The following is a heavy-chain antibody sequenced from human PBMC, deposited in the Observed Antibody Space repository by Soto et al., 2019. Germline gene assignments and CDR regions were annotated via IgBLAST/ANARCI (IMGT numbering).Heavy chain of an antibody. D-gene: IGHD6-25*01. CDR2: IYYTGNT. CDR1: GGSINSCDSY. V-gene: IGHV4-31*03. Sequence: SETLSLTCSVSGGSINSCDSYCNWIRQNPGKGLEWAGFIYYTGNTYCNPSLRSRCSMSLDTSENQFSLKLSSVTAADTAVYYCGRSGRPLTKFHSWGKGILVNVCS. J-gene: IGHJ4*02. CDR3: GRSGRPLTKFHS.